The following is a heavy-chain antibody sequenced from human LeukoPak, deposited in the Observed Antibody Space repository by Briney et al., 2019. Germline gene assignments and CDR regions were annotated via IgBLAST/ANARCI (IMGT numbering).Heavy chain of an antibody. V-gene: IGHV3-23*01. J-gene: IGHJ4*02. CDR2: MSSSDDGR. Sequence: GGSLRLSCAGSGFSFNSYAMSWVRQAPGKGLEWVSAMSSSDDGRYYAASVRGRFTISRDTSRSTLYLQMNSLRAEDAAVYYCAKAPVTSCRGAFCYPFDYWGQGTLVTVSS. CDR1: GFSFNSYA. D-gene: IGHD2-15*01. CDR3: AKAPVTSCRGAFCYPFDY.